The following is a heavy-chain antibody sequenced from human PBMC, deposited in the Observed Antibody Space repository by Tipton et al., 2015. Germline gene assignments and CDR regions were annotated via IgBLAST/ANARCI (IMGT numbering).Heavy chain of an antibody. CDR1: GDSLTRTDW. CDR2: IQQSGST. D-gene: IGHD3-3*01. J-gene: IGHJ4*02. Sequence: TLSLTCAVSGDSLTRTDWCSWVRQPPGKGLEWIGEIQQSGSTNYNPSLKGRVTISVDTSKNQFSLRLISVTAADTAIYYCTRYVYGVIPSGVYWGQGTLVTVSS. V-gene: IGHV4-4*02. CDR3: TRYVYGVIPSGVY.